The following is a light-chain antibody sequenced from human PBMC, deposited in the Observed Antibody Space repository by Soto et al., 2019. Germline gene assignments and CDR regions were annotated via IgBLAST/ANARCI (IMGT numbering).Light chain of an antibody. J-gene: IGLJ2*01. CDR3: QSYDSSLNDVV. V-gene: IGLV2-14*01. CDR1: SSDLAIYNY. CDR2: QVT. Sequence: QSVLTQPASVSGSPGQSITISCTGTSSDLAIYNYVSWYQQQPGKAPKLMIYQVTNRPSGVPDRFSGSKSGTSASLAITGLQAEDEAVYYCQSYDSSLNDVVFGGGTKLTVL.